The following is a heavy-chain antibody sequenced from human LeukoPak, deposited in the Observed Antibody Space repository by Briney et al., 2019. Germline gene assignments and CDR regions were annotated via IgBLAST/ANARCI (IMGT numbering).Heavy chain of an antibody. CDR1: EFIFSSYG. J-gene: IGHJ4*02. CDR2: IRYDESNK. CDR3: ASHDYGDYGNY. V-gene: IGHV3-30*02. D-gene: IGHD4-17*01. Sequence: PGGSLRLSCAASEFIFSSYGMHWVRQAPGKGLEWVAFIRYDESNKYYADSVKGRFTISRDNSKNTLYLQMNSLRAEDTAVYYCASHDYGDYGNYWGQGTLVTVSS.